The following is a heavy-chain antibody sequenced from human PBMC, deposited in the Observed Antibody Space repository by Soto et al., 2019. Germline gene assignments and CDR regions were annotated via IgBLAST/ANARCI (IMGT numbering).Heavy chain of an antibody. CDR1: GGTFSSYA. V-gene: IGHV1-69*12. CDR2: IIPIFGTA. J-gene: IGHJ6*02. CDR3: ARDQHSGCVINLRYFYNMDV. Sequence: QVQLVQSGAEVKKPGSSVKVSCKASGGTFSSYAISWVRQAPGQGLEWMGGIIPIFGTANYAQKFQGRVTITADDSTSTAYMERSSLRSEDTAVYYCARDQHSGCVINLRYFYNMDVWGQGTTVTVSS. D-gene: IGHD5-12*01.